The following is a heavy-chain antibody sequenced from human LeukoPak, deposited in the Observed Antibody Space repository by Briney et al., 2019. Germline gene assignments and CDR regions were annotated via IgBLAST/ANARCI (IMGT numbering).Heavy chain of an antibody. J-gene: IGHJ4*02. CDR1: GGSFSGYY. Sequence: SETLSLTCAVYGGSFSGYYWSWIRQPPGKGLEWIGEINHSGSTNYNPSLKSRVTISVDTSKNQFSLKLSSVTAADTAVYYCARGTLGHYYDSSGSIDYWGQGTLVTVSS. CDR2: INHSGST. V-gene: IGHV4-34*01. CDR3: ARGTLGHYYDSSGSIDY. D-gene: IGHD3-22*01.